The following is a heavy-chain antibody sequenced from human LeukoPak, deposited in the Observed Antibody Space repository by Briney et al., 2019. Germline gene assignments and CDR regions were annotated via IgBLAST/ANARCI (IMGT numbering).Heavy chain of an antibody. V-gene: IGHV3-9*01. Sequence: PGGSLRLSCAASGFTFDDYAMHWVRQAPGKGLEWVSGISWNSGSIVYADSVKGRFTISRDNSKNTLYLQMNSMRAEDTAVYYCARLLTYSGSYPTYLEPIDYWGQGTLVTVSS. CDR2: ISWNSGSI. CDR3: ARLLTYSGSYPTYLEPIDY. J-gene: IGHJ4*02. D-gene: IGHD1-26*01. CDR1: GFTFDDYA.